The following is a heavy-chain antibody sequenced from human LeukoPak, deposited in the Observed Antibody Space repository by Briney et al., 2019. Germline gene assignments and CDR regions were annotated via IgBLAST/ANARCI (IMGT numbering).Heavy chain of an antibody. D-gene: IGHD1-1*01. CDR1: GFIFSDYY. J-gene: IGHJ4*02. CDR3: ARDLNGWVGY. V-gene: IGHV3-11*01. Sequence: GGSLRLSCAASGFIFSDYYMSWIRQAPGKGLEWISYISRGGDTIYYADSVKGRFTLSRDNAKDSLFLQMTNLRGEDTAIYYCARDLNGWVGYWGQGTLVTVSS. CDR2: ISRGGDTI.